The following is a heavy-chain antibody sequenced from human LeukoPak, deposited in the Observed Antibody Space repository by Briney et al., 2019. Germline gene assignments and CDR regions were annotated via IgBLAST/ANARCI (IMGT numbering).Heavy chain of an antibody. CDR2: ISSSGSTI. V-gene: IGHV3-48*03. CDR1: GFTFSSYE. D-gene: IGHD3-10*01. Sequence: PGGSLRLSCAASGFTFSSYEMNWVRQAPGKGLEWVSYISSSGSTIYYADSVKGRFTISRDNAKNSLYLQMNSLRAEDTALYYCARRRVTLVRGVDIPSYYFDCWGQGTLVTVSS. J-gene: IGHJ4*02. CDR3: ARRRVTLVRGVDIPSYYFDC.